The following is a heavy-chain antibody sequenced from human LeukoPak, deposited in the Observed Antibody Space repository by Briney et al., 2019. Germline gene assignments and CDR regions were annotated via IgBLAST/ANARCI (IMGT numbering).Heavy chain of an antibody. J-gene: IGHJ3*01. V-gene: IGHV3-23*01. CDR1: GFTFSSYA. Sequence: PGGSLRLSCAASGFTFSSYAMSWVRQAPGKGLEWVSGISGTGGSTYYADSVKGRFTISRDNSESTLYLQMNSLRAEDTAVYFCAKDMSPVALYRGQGTMVTVSS. D-gene: IGHD2-8*01. CDR2: ISGTGGST. CDR3: AKDMSPVALY.